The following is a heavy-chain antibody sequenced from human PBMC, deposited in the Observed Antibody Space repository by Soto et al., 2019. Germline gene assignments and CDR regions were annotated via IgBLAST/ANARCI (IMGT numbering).Heavy chain of an antibody. J-gene: IGHJ5*02. CDR2: IYYSGST. CDR1: GGSISSGGYY. Sequence: QVQLQESGPGLVKPSQTLSLTCTVSGGSISSGGYYWIWIRQHPGKGLEWIGYIYYSGSTYYNPSLKSRVTISVDTSKNQFSLKLRCVTAADTAVYYCARDLGCSSTSCYGWFDPWGQGTLVTVSS. CDR3: ARDLGCSSTSCYGWFDP. V-gene: IGHV4-31*03. D-gene: IGHD2-2*01.